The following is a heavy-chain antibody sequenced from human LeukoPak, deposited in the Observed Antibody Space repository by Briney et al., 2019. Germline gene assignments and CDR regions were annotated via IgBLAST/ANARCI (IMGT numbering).Heavy chain of an antibody. D-gene: IGHD3-22*01. CDR3: ARARYDSGGYRFDY. Sequence: SETLSLTCTVSGGSISSYYWSWIRQPPGKGLEWIGYIYYSGSTNYNPSLKSRVTISVDTSKNQFSLKLSSVTAADTAVYYCARARYDSGGYRFDYWGQGTLVTVSS. CDR2: IYYSGST. V-gene: IGHV4-59*01. J-gene: IGHJ4*02. CDR1: GGSISSYY.